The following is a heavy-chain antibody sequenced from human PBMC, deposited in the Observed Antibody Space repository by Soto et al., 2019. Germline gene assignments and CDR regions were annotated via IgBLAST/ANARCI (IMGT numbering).Heavy chain of an antibody. V-gene: IGHV3-30-3*01. CDR2: MSSNGAEK. CDR1: GFSFSTNV. D-gene: IGHD1-20*01. CDR3: ALDNIPGAPDYFDY. Sequence: GGSLRLSCAASGFSFSTNVLHWVRQAPGKGLEWVAVMSSNGAEKYYTDSVKGRFTISRDNSKNTLYLEMNSLTSEDTAVYYCALDNIPGAPDYFDYWGQGTLVTVSS. J-gene: IGHJ4*02.